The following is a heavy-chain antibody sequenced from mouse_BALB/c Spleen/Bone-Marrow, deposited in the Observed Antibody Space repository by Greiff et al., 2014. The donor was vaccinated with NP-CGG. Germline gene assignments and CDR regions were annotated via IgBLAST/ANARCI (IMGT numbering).Heavy chain of an antibody. J-gene: IGHJ3*01. CDR3: APYYYGSSQFAY. V-gene: IGHV14-3*02. CDR1: GFNIKDTY. CDR2: IDPANGNT. D-gene: IGHD1-1*01. Sequence: VQLQQSGAELVKPGASVKLSCTASGFNIKDTYMHWVKQRPEQGLEWIGRIDPANGNTKYDPKFQGKATITADTSSNTAYLQLSSLTSEDTAVYHCAPYYYGSSQFAYWGQGTLVTVSA.